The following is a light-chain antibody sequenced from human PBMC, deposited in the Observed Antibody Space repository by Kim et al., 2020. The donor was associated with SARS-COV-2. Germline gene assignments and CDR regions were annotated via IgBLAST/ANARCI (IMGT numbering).Light chain of an antibody. Sequence: SPGERATLSCRASQSVDNTHLAWYQQKPGQAPRLLIYGASSRATGIPDRFSGSGSGTDFTLTISRLEPEDFAVYYCQHYDTAPLTFGGGTKVEIK. J-gene: IGKJ4*01. V-gene: IGKV3-20*01. CDR2: GAS. CDR3: QHYDTAPLT. CDR1: QSVDNTH.